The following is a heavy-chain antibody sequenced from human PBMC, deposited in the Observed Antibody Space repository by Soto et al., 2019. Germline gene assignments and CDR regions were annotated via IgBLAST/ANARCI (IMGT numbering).Heavy chain of an antibody. V-gene: IGHV4-59*01. Sequence: KTSETLSLTCTVSGGSISSYYWSWIRQPPGKGLEWIGYIYYSGSTNYNPSLKSRVTISVDTSKNQFSLKLSSVTAADTAVYYCAGVGSTMVRGRYYYGMDVWGQGTTVTVSS. J-gene: IGHJ6*02. D-gene: IGHD3-10*01. CDR1: GGSISSYY. CDR2: IYYSGST. CDR3: AGVGSTMVRGRYYYGMDV.